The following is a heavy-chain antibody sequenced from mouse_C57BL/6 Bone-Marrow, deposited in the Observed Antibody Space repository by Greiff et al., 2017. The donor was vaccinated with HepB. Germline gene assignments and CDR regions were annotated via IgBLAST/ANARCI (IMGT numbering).Heavy chain of an antibody. J-gene: IGHJ1*03. CDR2: IRLKSDNYAT. CDR1: GFTFSNYW. V-gene: IGHV6-3*01. D-gene: IGHD2-1*01. CDR3: TGGVYYGNHWYFDV. Sequence: EVHLVESGGGLVQPGGSMKLSCVASGFTFSNYWMNWVRQSPEKGLEWVAQIRLKSDNYATHYAESVKGRFTISRDDSKSSVYLQMNNLRAEDTGIYYCTGGVYYGNHWYFDVWGTGTTVTVSS.